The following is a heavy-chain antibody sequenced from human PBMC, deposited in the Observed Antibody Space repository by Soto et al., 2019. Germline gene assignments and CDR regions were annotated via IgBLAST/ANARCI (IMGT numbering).Heavy chain of an antibody. CDR1: GGSISSDDYY. V-gene: IGHV4-30-4*01. CDR2: IHSSGSI. D-gene: IGHD3-22*01. Sequence: SETLSLTCTVSGGSISSDDYYWSWIRQAPGRGLEWIGYIHSSGSIYYNPSLKSRATMSIDTARNQFSLKVSSVTVADTAVYYCARDLDGLHDDNSGPYPRPGWGQGTLVTVPS. CDR3: ARDLDGLHDDNSGPYPRPG. J-gene: IGHJ1*01.